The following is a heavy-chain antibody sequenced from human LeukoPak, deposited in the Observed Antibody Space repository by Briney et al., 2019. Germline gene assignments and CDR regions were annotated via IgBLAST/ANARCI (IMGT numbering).Heavy chain of an antibody. V-gene: IGHV3-72*01. Sequence: GGSLRLSCAVSGFTFSDHYIDWVRQAPGKGLEWVARTRNKVNSYTTAYAASVTGRFTVSRDDSSNSVYLQMNSLKIEDTAVYYCARSMYGEGRGIIDFDYWGQGTLLTVSS. CDR1: GFTFSDHY. J-gene: IGHJ4*02. CDR2: TRNKVNSYTT. D-gene: IGHD4/OR15-4a*01. CDR3: ARSMYGEGRGIIDFDY.